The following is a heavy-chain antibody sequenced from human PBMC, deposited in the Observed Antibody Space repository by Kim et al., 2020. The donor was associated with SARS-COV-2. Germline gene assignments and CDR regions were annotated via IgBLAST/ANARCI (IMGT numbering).Heavy chain of an antibody. CDR3: ARDGVYYGMDV. Sequence: SETLSLTCTVSGGSISSYYWSWIRQPPGKGLEWIGYIYYSGSTNYNPSLKSRVTISVDTSKNQFSLKLSSVTAADTAVYYCARDGVYYGMDVWGQGTTVTVSS. CDR1: GGSISSYY. V-gene: IGHV4-59*13. J-gene: IGHJ6*02. D-gene: IGHD3-3*01. CDR2: IYYSGST.